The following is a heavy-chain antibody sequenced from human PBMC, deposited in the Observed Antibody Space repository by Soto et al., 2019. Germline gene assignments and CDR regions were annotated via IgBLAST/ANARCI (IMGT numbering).Heavy chain of an antibody. CDR1: GYTFNGYA. J-gene: IGHJ4*02. Sequence: ASVKVSCKASGYTFNGYAMHWVRQAPGQRLEWMGWINAGNGNTKYSQKFQGRVTITRDTSASTAYMELSSLRSEDTAVYYCARAVAVPADFDYWGQGTLVTVAS. CDR3: ARAVAVPADFDY. V-gene: IGHV1-3*01. CDR2: INAGNGNT. D-gene: IGHD6-19*01.